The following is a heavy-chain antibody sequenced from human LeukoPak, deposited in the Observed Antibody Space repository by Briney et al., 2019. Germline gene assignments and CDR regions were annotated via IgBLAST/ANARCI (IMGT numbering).Heavy chain of an antibody. Sequence: GGSLRLSCAASGFTFSSYSMNWVRQAPGKGLEWVSSISSSSSYIYYADSAKGRFTISRDNAKNSLYLQMNSLRAEDTALYYCAKTPVTATHAFDIWGQGTMVTVSS. CDR3: AKTPVTATHAFDI. V-gene: IGHV3-21*04. J-gene: IGHJ3*02. D-gene: IGHD2-21*02. CDR2: ISSSSSYI. CDR1: GFTFSSYS.